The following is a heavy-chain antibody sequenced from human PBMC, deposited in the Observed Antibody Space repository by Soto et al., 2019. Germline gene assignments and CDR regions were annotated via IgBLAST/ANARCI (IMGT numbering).Heavy chain of an antibody. CDR3: GRISGSGHMGWFDP. CDR1: GFTFSTYG. D-gene: IGHD3-10*01. V-gene: IGHV3-33*01. J-gene: IGHJ5*02. CDR2: IWYDGSYK. Sequence: QVQLVESGGGLVQAGGSLRLSCAASGFTFSTYGMLWVRQAPGKGLGWVAIIWYDGSYKYHADSMKGRFSISRDNSKNTVFLQMSSLRVEDTAVYYGGRISGSGHMGWFDPWGQGTLVTVSS.